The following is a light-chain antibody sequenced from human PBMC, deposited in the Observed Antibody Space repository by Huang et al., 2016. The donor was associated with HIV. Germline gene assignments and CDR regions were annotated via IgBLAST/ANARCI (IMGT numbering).Light chain of an antibody. CDR1: QTVTNNY. J-gene: IGKJ4*01. CDR2: GAS. V-gene: IGKV3-20*01. Sequence: EIVLTQSPDTLSLSPGERATLSCRASQTVTNNYIAWYQQKPGQAPRLLIYGASRRATGITDRFSGSGSGTDFTLTITRLEPEDFVVYYCQQYGTSHLTFGGGTNVEI. CDR3: QQYGTSHLT.